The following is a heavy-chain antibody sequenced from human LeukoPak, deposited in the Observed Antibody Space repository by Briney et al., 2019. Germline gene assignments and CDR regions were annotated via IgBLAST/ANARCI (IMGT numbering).Heavy chain of an antibody. J-gene: IGHJ4*02. CDR1: GYTFTSYA. CDR2: INTNTGNP. V-gene: IGHV7-4-1*02. Sequence: ASVKVSCTASGYTFTSYAMNWVRQAPGQGLEWMGWINTNTGNPTYAQGFTGRFVFSLDTSVSTAYLQISSLKAEDTAVYYCARDPEQQLATTIHYFDYWGQGTLVTVSS. CDR3: ARDPEQQLATTIHYFDY. D-gene: IGHD6-13*01.